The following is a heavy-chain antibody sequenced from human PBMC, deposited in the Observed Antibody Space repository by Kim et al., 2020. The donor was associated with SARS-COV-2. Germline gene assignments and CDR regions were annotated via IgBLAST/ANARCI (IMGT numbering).Heavy chain of an antibody. Sequence: SETLSLTCTVSGGSVSSGSYYWSWIRQPPGKGLEWIGYIYYSGSTNYNPSLKSRVTISVDTSKNQFSLKLSSVTAADTAVYYCARDTYYYDSSEGMDVWGQGTPVTVSS. CDR2: IYYSGST. CDR1: GGSVSSGSYY. D-gene: IGHD3-22*01. CDR3: ARDTYYYDSSEGMDV. V-gene: IGHV4-61*01. J-gene: IGHJ6*02.